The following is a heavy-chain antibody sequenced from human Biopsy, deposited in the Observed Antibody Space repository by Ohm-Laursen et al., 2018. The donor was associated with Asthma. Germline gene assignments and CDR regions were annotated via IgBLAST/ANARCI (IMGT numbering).Heavy chain of an antibody. Sequence: ESSVKVSCKSLGGTFNTYVIGWVRQAPGQGLEWMGGINSVFGTTTYPQKFQDRVPITADDSTSTVYMELSSLRSEDTAVYYCARKAGSCISRTCYSLDFWGQGTLVTVSS. CDR1: GGTFNTYV. D-gene: IGHD2-2*01. V-gene: IGHV1-69*01. J-gene: IGHJ4*02. CDR3: ARKAGSCISRTCYSLDF. CDR2: INSVFGTT.